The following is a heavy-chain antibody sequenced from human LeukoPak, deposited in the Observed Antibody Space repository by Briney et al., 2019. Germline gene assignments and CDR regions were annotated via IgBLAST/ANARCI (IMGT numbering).Heavy chain of an antibody. V-gene: IGHV1-2*02. Sequence: AAVKVSCKASGYTFTSYGISWVRQAPGQGLEWMGWINPNSGCTNYAQKFQGRVTMTRDTSISTAYMELSRLRSDDTAVYYCASDSQTRGEWGQGTLVTVSS. D-gene: IGHD3-10*01. CDR1: GYTFTSYG. CDR2: INPNSGCT. J-gene: IGHJ4*02. CDR3: ASDSQTRGE.